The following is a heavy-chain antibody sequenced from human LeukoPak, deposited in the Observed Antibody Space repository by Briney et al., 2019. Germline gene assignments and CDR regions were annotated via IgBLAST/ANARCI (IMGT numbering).Heavy chain of an antibody. CDR3: AHRPGYCTSTSCFDY. D-gene: IGHD2-2*01. V-gene: IGHV2-5*02. J-gene: IGHJ4*02. CDR2: IFWDDDK. CDR1: GFSLSTSGVG. Sequence: SGPTLVNPTQTLTLTCTFSGFSLSTSGVGVGWIRQPPGKALEWLALIFWDDDKRYSPSLNSRVTITKDTSKNQVVLTMTNMDPVDTATYYCAHRPGYCTSTSCFDYWGRGTLVTVSS.